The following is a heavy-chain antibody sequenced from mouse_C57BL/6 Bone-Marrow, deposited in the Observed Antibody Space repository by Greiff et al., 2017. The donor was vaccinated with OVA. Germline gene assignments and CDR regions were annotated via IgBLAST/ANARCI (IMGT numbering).Heavy chain of an antibody. CDR3: ARAIRRGYYFDY. Sequence: EVKLVESGGGLVQPGGSLKLSCAASGFTFSDYYMYWVRQTPEKRLEWVAYISNGGGSTYYPDTVKGRFTISRDNAKNTLYLQMSRLKSEDTAMYYCARAIRRGYYFDYWGQGTTLTVSS. CDR2: ISNGGGST. J-gene: IGHJ2*01. D-gene: IGHD2-12*01. V-gene: IGHV5-12*01. CDR1: GFTFSDYY.